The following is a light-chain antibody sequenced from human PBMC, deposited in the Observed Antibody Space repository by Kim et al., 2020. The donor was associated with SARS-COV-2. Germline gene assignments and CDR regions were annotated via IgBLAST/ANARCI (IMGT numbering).Light chain of an antibody. CDR3: QQRSNWPPMYT. CDR1: QVVSSY. V-gene: IGKV3-11*01. Sequence: SPGERATRSCRASQVVSSYLAWYQQKPGQAPRLLIYDASNRATGIPARFSGSGSGTDFTLTISSLEPEDFAVYYCQQRSNWPPMYTFGQGTKLEI. CDR2: DAS. J-gene: IGKJ2*01.